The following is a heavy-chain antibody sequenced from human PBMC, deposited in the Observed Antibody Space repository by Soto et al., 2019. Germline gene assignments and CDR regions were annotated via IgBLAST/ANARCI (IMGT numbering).Heavy chain of an antibody. Sequence: SVKVSCKASGGTFSSYAISWVRQAPGQGLEWMGGIIPIFGTASYAQKFQGRVTITADESTSTAYMELSSLRSEDTAVYYCAGLYCSSTSCYPQLGMDVWGQGTTVTVSS. CDR3: AGLYCSSTSCYPQLGMDV. D-gene: IGHD2-2*01. V-gene: IGHV1-69*13. J-gene: IGHJ6*02. CDR2: IIPIFGTA. CDR1: GGTFSSYA.